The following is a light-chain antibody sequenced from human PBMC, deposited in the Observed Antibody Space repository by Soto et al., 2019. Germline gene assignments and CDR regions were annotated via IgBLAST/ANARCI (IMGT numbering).Light chain of an antibody. CDR1: SSDIGGYNY. Sequence: QSALTQPASVSGSPGQSITISCTGTSSDIGGYNYVSWYQLHPGKAPKLVIYEVYNRPSGVSTRFSGSKSGNTASLTISGLQAEDEADYYCFSYTSARALVFGGGTKVTVL. J-gene: IGLJ2*01. V-gene: IGLV2-14*01. CDR3: FSYTSARALV. CDR2: EVY.